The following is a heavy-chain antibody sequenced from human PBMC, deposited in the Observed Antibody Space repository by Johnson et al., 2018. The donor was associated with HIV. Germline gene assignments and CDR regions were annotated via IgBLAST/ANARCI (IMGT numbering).Heavy chain of an antibody. J-gene: IGHJ3*02. D-gene: IGHD2-21*02. Sequence: EVQLVESGGGLVQPGGSLRLSCAASGFTVSSNYMSWVRQAPGKGLEWVSVIYSGGTTDYSDSVKGRFTISRDNSKNTVYLQMNSLRVEDTAVYYCARDPHIVVVTIIDTTMNAFDIWGQGTMVTVSS. V-gene: IGHV3-66*01. CDR3: ARDPHIVVVTIIDTTMNAFDI. CDR2: IYSGGTT. CDR1: GFTVSSNY.